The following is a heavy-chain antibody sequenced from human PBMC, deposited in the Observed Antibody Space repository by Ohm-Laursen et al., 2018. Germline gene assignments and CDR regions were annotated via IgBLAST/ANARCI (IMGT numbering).Heavy chain of an antibody. D-gene: IGHD4-17*01. V-gene: IGHV1-2*02. J-gene: IGHJ6*02. CDR3: ARSFAVTTFYYHGMDV. CDR2: INPNSGGT. CDR1: GYTFTGYY. Sequence: ASVKVSCKASGYTFTGYYMHWVRQAPGQGLEWMGWINPNSGGTNYAQKFQGRVTMTRDTSISTAYMELSRLRSDDTAVYYCARSFAVTTFYYHGMDVWGQGTTVTVAS.